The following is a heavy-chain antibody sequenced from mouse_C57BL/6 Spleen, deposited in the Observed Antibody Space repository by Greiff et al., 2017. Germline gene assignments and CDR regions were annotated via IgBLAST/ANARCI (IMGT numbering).Heavy chain of an antibody. CDR1: GYAFSSSW. D-gene: IGHD1-1*01. CDR3: ARSGYYYGSSAENFDV. CDR2: IYPGDGDT. Sequence: QVQLQQSGPELVKPGASVKISCKASGYAFSSSWMNWVKQRPGKGLEWIGRIYPGDGDTNYNGKFKGKATLTADKSSSTAYMQLSSLTSEDSAVYFCARSGYYYGSSAENFDVWGTGTTVTVSS. J-gene: IGHJ1*03. V-gene: IGHV1-82*01.